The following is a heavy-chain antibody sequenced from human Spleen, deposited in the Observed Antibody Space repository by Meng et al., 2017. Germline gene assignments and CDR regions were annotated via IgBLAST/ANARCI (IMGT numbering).Heavy chain of an antibody. CDR1: GYTLTNYA. J-gene: IGHJ4*02. CDR3: TRDGYSDCSRTSCFDS. Sequence: QVQLVQSGSELRKPGASVKVSRKASGYTLTNYAINWLRQAPGQGLQWMGWIDTNTGNPTYVPGFTGRLVFSLDTSVSTAYLQLSGLKADDTAVYYCTRDGYSDCSRTSCFDSWGQGTLVTVSS. V-gene: IGHV7-4-1*02. CDR2: IDTNTGNP. D-gene: IGHD2-2*01.